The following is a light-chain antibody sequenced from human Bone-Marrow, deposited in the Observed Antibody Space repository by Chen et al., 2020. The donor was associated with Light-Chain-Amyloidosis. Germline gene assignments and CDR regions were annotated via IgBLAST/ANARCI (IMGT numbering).Light chain of an antibody. CDR1: NIGSTS. J-gene: IGLJ3*02. CDR3: QVWDRSSDRPV. CDR2: DDR. Sequence: SYVLTQPSSVSVAPGQTATIACGGNNIGSTSVHWYQQTPGQAPLLVVYDDRDRPSGIPERLSDSNSGNTATLTIGSVEAGDEADYYCQVWDRSSDRPVFGGGTKLTVL. V-gene: IGLV3-21*02.